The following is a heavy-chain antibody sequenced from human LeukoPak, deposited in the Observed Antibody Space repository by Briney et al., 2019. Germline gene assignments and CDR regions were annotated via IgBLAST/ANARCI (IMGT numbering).Heavy chain of an antibody. J-gene: IGHJ1*01. D-gene: IGHD3-22*01. CDR1: GDSISSYY. Sequence: SETLSLTCTVSGDSISSYYWSWIRQTPGKGLEWIGYIYSYSGSTKYNPSLKSRVTISVDTSKSQFSLKLSSVTAADTAVYYCARGYYERSGYYYYHFWGQGTLVTVSS. V-gene: IGHV4-59*08. CDR2: IYSYSGST. CDR3: ARGYYERSGYYYYHF.